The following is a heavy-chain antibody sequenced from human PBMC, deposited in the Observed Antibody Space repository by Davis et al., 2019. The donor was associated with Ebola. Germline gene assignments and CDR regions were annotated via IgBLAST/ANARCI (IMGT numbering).Heavy chain of an antibody. CDR3: ARLGYCSGGSCYFLDY. J-gene: IGHJ4*02. CDR1: GGSISSYY. V-gene: IGHV4-59*08. Sequence: MPSETLSLTCTVSGGSISSYYWSWIRQPPGKGLEWIGYIYYSGSTNYNPSLKSRVTISVDTSKNQFSLKLSSVTAADTAVYYCARLGYCSGGSCYFLDYWGQGTLVTVSS. CDR2: IYYSGST. D-gene: IGHD2-15*01.